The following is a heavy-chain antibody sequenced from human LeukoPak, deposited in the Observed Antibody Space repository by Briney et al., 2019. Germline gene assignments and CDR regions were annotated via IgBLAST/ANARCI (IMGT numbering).Heavy chain of an antibody. CDR1: GGSISTYY. D-gene: IGHD4-17*01. CDR3: ARGTPNPTPWDY. J-gene: IGHJ4*02. V-gene: IGHV4-59*01. Sequence: SETLSLTCTLSGGSISTYYWSWIRQPPGKGLEWIGYIYHSGSTNYNPSLKSRVTISVDTSKNQFSLKLSSVTAADTAVYYCARGTPNPTPWDYWGQGTLVTVSS. CDR2: IYHSGST.